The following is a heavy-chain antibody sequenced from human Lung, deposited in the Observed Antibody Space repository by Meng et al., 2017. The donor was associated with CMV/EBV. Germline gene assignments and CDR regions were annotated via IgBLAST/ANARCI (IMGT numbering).Heavy chain of an antibody. J-gene: IGHJ4*02. CDR2: INPSGGST. Sequence: ASVXVSCKASGYTFTSYYMHWVRQAPGQGLEWMGIINPSGGSTSYAQKFQGRVTMTRDTSTSTVYMELSSLRSEDTAVYYCASGWGGDYYENWGQGTLVTVSS. V-gene: IGHV1-46*01. D-gene: IGHD3-10*01. CDR1: GYTFTSYY. CDR3: ASGWGGDYYEN.